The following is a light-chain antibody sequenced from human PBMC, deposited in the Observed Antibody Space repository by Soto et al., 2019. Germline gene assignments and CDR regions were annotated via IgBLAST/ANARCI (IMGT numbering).Light chain of an antibody. Sequence: EIVMTQSPATLSVSPGERATLSCRASQSVSRNLAWYQQKPGQAPRLLIYGASTRATGIPARFSGSGSGTEFTLTISSLQSEDFAVYYCQQDNNWWTFGQGTKVEIK. V-gene: IGKV3-15*01. J-gene: IGKJ1*01. CDR1: QSVSRN. CDR2: GAS. CDR3: QQDNNWWT.